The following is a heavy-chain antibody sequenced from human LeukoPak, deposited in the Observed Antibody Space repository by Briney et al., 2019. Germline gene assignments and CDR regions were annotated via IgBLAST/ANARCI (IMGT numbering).Heavy chain of an antibody. D-gene: IGHD1-26*01. CDR1: GFTFSSYS. CDR3: ARNSPGGSYSY. V-gene: IGHV3-21*01. Sequence: KSGGPLRLSCAASGFTFSSYSMNWVSQAPGKWLEWVSSISSSSSYIYYADSVKGRFTISRDNAKNSLYLQMNSLRAEDTAVYYCARNSPGGSYSYWGQGTLVTVSS. CDR2: ISSSSSYI. J-gene: IGHJ4*02.